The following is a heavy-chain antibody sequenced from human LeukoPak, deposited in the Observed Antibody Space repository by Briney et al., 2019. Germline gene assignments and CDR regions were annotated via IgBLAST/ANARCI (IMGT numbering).Heavy chain of an antibody. V-gene: IGHV3-74*01. D-gene: IGHD3-16*01. CDR3: ASAYTYVRLGDH. CDR1: GLDFSNYW. CDR2: TNLHGTTV. Sequence: PGGSLRLSCVVSGLDFSNYWMHWVRQAPGKGLVWVARTNLHGTTVDYADSVKGRFTIPRDNVKNTLFLQMNSLRAEDTAVYYCASAYTYVRLGDHWGQGTLVTVSS. J-gene: IGHJ4*02.